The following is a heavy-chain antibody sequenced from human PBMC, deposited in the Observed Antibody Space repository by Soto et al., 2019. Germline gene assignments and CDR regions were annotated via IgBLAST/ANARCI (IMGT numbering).Heavy chain of an antibody. V-gene: IGHV3-7*01. Sequence: PGGTLRLSCAASGFTFGDFWMNWVRQAPGKGLEWVANIKEDGSEKYLLDSVKGRFTISRDNAKNSLSLQIISLRAEETGVYYCARDLGRTAAGYCSYDAMDVWGQGTTVTVSS. D-gene: IGHD2-2*01. CDR1: GFTFGDFW. J-gene: IGHJ6*02. CDR3: ARDLGRTAAGYCSYDAMDV. CDR2: IKEDGSEK.